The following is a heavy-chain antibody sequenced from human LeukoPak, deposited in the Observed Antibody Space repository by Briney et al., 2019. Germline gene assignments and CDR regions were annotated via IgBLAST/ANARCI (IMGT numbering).Heavy chain of an antibody. J-gene: IGHJ4*02. CDR1: GFTVSSND. Sequence: GSLRLSCAASGFTVSSNDMSWVRQAPGKGLECISVIYSGGSTDYADSVKGRLTISGDNSKNTLYLQMNSLRAEDTAVYYCARVVDHDYGDYYLDYWGQGTLVTVSS. D-gene: IGHD4-17*01. V-gene: IGHV3-53*05. CDR3: ARVVDHDYGDYYLDY. CDR2: IYSGGST.